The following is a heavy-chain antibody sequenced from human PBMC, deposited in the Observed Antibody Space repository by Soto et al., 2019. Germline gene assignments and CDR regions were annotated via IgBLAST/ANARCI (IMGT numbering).Heavy chain of an antibody. J-gene: IGHJ4*02. V-gene: IGHV4-59*11. CDR3: ARTLPNRQLFDS. Sequence: PSETLSLTCTVTGDSMNSHYWSWLRQPPGKALEWMGYVYFTGSTNYSPSLESRLTILVDTSKNQFSLKLASVIAADTAVYYCARTLPNRQLFDSWSQGTLVTVSS. CDR1: GDSMNSHY. CDR2: VYFTGST. D-gene: IGHD1-1*01.